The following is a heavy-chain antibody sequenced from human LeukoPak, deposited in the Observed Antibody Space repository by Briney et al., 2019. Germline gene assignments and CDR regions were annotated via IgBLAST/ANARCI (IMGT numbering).Heavy chain of an antibody. CDR3: ASTGELRSMDV. D-gene: IGHD1-26*01. CDR1: GGSFSGYN. Sequence: PSETLSLTCAVYGGSFSGYNWSWIRQPPGKGLEWIGEINHSGSTNYNPSLKSRVTISVDTSKNQFSLKLSSVTAADTAVYYCASTGELRSMDVWGQGTTVTVSS. CDR2: INHSGST. V-gene: IGHV4-34*01. J-gene: IGHJ6*02.